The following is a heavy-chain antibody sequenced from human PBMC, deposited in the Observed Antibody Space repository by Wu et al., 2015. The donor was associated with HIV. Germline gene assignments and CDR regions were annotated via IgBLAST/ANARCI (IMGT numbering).Heavy chain of an antibody. V-gene: IGHV1-18*01. CDR1: GYTFTSYG. J-gene: IGHJ6*03. CDR2: ISAYNGNT. CDR3: ARWGSDIVVVPAATRGWYYMDV. D-gene: IGHD2-2*01. Sequence: QVQLVQSGAEVKKPGASVKVSCKASGYTFTSYGISWVRQAPGQGLEWMGWISAYNGNTNYAQKLQGRVTMTTDTSTSTAYMELRSLRSDDTAVYYCARWGSDIVVVPAATRGWYYMDVWGKGTTVTVSS.